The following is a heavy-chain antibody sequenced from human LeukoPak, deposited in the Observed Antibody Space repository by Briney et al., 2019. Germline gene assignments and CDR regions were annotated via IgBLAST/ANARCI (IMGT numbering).Heavy chain of an antibody. V-gene: IGHV1-46*01. J-gene: IGHJ4*02. D-gene: IGHD6-19*01. CDR1: GYTFTSYD. CDR2: INPSGGST. CDR3: ARDRQIAVAGTIPRFDS. Sequence: GASVKVSCKASGYTFTSYDIHWVRHAPGQGLEWMGIINPSGGSTSYAQKFQGRVAMTRDTSTSTVYMELSSLRSEDTAVYYCARDRQIAVAGTIPRFDSWGQGTLVTVSS.